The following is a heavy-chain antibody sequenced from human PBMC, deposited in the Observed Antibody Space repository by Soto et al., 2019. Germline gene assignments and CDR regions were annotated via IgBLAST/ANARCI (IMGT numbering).Heavy chain of an antibody. Sequence: QVQLQESGPGLVKPSETLSLTCTVSGGPMSSYYWSWIRQSPGKGLEWIASIYYTGSTKYNPSLTGRVNISIDTSKSHFSLKLSSLTAADSAVYFCARTLRLLEWGPRPNYFDYWGQGTLVTVSS. J-gene: IGHJ4*02. CDR2: IYYTGST. V-gene: IGHV4-59*01. CDR1: GGPMSSYY. D-gene: IGHD3-3*01. CDR3: ARTLRLLEWGPRPNYFDY.